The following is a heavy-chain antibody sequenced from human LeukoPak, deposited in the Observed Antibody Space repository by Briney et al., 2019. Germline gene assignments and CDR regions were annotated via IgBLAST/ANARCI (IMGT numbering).Heavy chain of an antibody. D-gene: IGHD3-22*01. CDR3: ARGLAPMSRRRALDAFDI. V-gene: IGHV4-4*07. J-gene: IGHJ3*02. CDR2: IYTSGST. Sequence: SETLSLTCTVSGGSISSYYWSWIRQPAGKGLEWIGRIYTSGSTNYNPSLKSRVTMSVDTSKNQFSLKLSSVTAADTAVYYCARGLAPMSRRRALDAFDIWGQGTMVTVSS. CDR1: GGSISSYY.